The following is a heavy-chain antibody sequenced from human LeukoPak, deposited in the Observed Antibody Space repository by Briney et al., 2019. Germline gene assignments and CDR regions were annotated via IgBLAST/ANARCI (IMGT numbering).Heavy chain of an antibody. D-gene: IGHD2-21*02. CDR1: GFTFSSYT. CDR2: LSGSSGYI. V-gene: IGHV3-21*01. J-gene: IGHJ4*01. CDR3: ARDRGAYCGGDCYLGFDY. Sequence: GGSLRLSCAASGFTFSSYTMNWVRQAPGKGLEWVSSLSGSSGYISYADSVKGRFTISRNNAKKSLYLQMTSLTAEDTAVYYCARDRGAYCGGDCYLGFDYWGRGTLVTVSS.